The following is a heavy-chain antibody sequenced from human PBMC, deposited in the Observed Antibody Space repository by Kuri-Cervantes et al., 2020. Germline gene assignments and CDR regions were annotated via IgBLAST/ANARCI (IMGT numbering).Heavy chain of an antibody. CDR3: ARHKQWLVGLDF. CDR2: INHSGST. Sequence: SETLSLTYAVYGGPFSGYYWSWIRQPPGKGLEWIGEINHSGSTNYNPSLKSRITISVDTSKNQFSLKLSSVTAADTAMYYCARHKQWLVGLDFWGQGTLVTVSS. V-gene: IGHV4-34*01. J-gene: IGHJ4*02. D-gene: IGHD6-19*01. CDR1: GGPFSGYY.